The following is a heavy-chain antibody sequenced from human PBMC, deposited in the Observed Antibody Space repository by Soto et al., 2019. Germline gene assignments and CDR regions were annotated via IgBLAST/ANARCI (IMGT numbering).Heavy chain of an antibody. CDR3: AGLRAAHIDY. CDR2: IYYSGST. V-gene: IGHV4-59*08. Sequence: PSETLSLTCTVSGGSISSYYWSWIRQPPGKGLEWIGYIYYSGSTNYNPSLKSRVTISVDTSKNQFSLKLSSVTAADTAVYYCAGLRAAHIDYWGQGTLVTVSS. D-gene: IGHD6-6*01. J-gene: IGHJ4*02. CDR1: GGSISSYY.